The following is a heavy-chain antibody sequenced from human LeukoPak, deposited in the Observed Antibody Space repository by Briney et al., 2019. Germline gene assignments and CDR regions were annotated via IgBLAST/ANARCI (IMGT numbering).Heavy chain of an antibody. CDR1: GGSISSYY. D-gene: IGHD5-12*01. J-gene: IGHJ4*02. CDR3: ASLGGYDLYFDY. Sequence: SETLSLTCTVSGGSISSYYWSWIRQPPGKGLEWIGYIYYSGSTNYNPSLKSRVTISVDTSKNQFSLKLSPVTAADTAVYYCASLGGYDLYFDYWGQGTLVTVSS. CDR2: IYYSGST. V-gene: IGHV4-59*01.